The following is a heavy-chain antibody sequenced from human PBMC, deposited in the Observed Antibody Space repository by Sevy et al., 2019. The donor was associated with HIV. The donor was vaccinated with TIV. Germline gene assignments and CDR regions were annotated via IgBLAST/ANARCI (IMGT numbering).Heavy chain of an antibody. CDR2: ISWDGGST. CDR1: GFTFDDYV. Sequence: GGSLRLSCAASGFTFDDYVMHWVRQAPGKGLEWVSLISWDGGSTYYADSVKGRFTISRDNSKNSLSLQMTSLRAEDTAFYYCAKDLAGEGPYGSGSLDYWGQGTLVTVSS. CDR3: AKDLAGEGPYGSGSLDY. J-gene: IGHJ4*02. D-gene: IGHD3-10*01. V-gene: IGHV3-43D*03.